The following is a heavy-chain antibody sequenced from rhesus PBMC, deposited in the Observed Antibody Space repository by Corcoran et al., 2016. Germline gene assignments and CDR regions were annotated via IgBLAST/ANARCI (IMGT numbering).Heavy chain of an antibody. CDR1: GASISSNW. V-gene: IGHV4-80*01. Sequence: QVQLQESGPGLVKPSETLSLTCTVSGASISSNWWSWIRQPPGKGLEWIGENNGNSGSTNYNPSLKSRVTISKDASKNQFSLKLSSVTAADTAVYYCAREIAAAGGGLDSWGQGVVVTVSS. CDR2: NNGNSGST. J-gene: IGHJ6*01. D-gene: IGHD6-31*01. CDR3: AREIAAAGGGLDS.